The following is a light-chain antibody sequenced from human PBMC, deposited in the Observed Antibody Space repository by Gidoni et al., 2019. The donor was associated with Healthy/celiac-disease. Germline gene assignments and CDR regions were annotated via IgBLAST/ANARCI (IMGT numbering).Light chain of an antibody. CDR3: QQRSNWPPMYT. J-gene: IGKJ2*01. Sequence: EIVLTQSPATLSLSPGERATLSCRASQNVSSYLAWYQQKPGQAPRLLIYDASNRATGIPARFSGSGSGTDFTLTISSLEPEDFAVYYCQQRSNWPPMYTFGQXTKLEIK. V-gene: IGKV3-11*01. CDR1: QNVSSY. CDR2: DAS.